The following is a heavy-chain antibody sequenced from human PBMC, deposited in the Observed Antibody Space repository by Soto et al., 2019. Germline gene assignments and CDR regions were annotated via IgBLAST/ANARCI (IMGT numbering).Heavy chain of an antibody. Sequence: GGSLRLSCAASGFTFSDYYMSWIRQAPGKGLEWVSYISSSGSTIYYADSVKGRFTISRDNAKNSLYLQMNSLRAEDTAVYYCARAVDRFEMATIWTPRLAGSYFDYWGQGTLVTVS. CDR2: ISSSGSTI. D-gene: IGHD5-12*01. CDR3: ARAVDRFEMATIWTPRLAGSYFDY. CDR1: GFTFSDYY. V-gene: IGHV3-11*04. J-gene: IGHJ4*02.